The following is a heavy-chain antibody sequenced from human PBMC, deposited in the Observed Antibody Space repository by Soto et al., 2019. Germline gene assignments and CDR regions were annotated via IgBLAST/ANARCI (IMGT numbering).Heavy chain of an antibody. CDR1: GGSIGSGDYY. CDR3: ARVKTTVVTRAYFDY. D-gene: IGHD4-17*01. J-gene: IGHJ4*02. Sequence: PSETLSLTCTVSGGSIGSGDYYWGWIRQPPGKGLEWIGYIYYSGSTYYNPSLKSRVTISVDTSKNQFSLKLSSVTAADTAVYYCARVKTTVVTRAYFDYWGQGTLVTVSS. V-gene: IGHV4-30-4*01. CDR2: IYYSGST.